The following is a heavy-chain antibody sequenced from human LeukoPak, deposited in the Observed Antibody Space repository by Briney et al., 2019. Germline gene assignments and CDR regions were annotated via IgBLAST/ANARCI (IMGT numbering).Heavy chain of an antibody. V-gene: IGHV3-21*01. D-gene: IGHD6-19*01. CDR1: GFTFGSYS. CDR2: ISSSSSYI. J-gene: IGHJ4*02. Sequence: GSLRLSCAASGFTFGSYSMNWVRQAPGKGLEWVSSISSSSSYIYYADSVKGRFTISRDNAKNSLYLQMNSLRAEDTAVYYCARASSGWYFDYWGQGTLVTVSS. CDR3: ARASSGWYFDY.